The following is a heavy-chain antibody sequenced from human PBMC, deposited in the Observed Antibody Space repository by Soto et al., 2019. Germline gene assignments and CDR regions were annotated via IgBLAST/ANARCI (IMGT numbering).Heavy chain of an antibody. D-gene: IGHD3-22*01. J-gene: IGHJ2*01. CDR2: ISAYNGNT. V-gene: IGHV1-18*01. Sequence: ASVKVSCKASGYTFTSYCISWVRQAPGQGLEWMGWISAYNGNTNYAQKLQSRVTMTTDTSTSTAYMELRSLRSDDTAVYYCAREYYYDSSGYPGPRYFDLWGRGTLVTVSS. CDR3: AREYYYDSSGYPGPRYFDL. CDR1: GYTFTSYC.